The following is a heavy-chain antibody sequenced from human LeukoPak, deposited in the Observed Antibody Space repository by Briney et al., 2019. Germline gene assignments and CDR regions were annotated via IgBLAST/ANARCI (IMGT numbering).Heavy chain of an antibody. V-gene: IGHV4-59*03. CDR2: VHYSGTT. CDR3: VGGGQWLAFDY. D-gene: IGHD6-19*01. CDR1: GGSINTYY. J-gene: IGHJ4*02. Sequence: PSETLSLTCTVSGGSINTYYWSWIRQPPGKGLEWIGYVHYSGTTEYNPSLKSRVTISIDTSKNQFSLKPTSVTAADTAVYYCVGGGQWLAFDYWGQGTLVTDSS.